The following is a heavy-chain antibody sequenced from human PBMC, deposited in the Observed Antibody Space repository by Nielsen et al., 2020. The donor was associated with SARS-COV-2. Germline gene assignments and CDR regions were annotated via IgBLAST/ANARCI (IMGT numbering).Heavy chain of an antibody. J-gene: IGHJ6*02. CDR2: VYSSGTT. CDR3: ARERVGGITIFGVVTRYGMDV. Sequence: WIRQPPGKGLYWIGSVYSSGTTYYNPSLKSRVTISVDTSKNQFSLKLSSVTAADTALYYCARERVGGITIFGVVTRYGMDVWGQGTTVTVSS. D-gene: IGHD3-3*01. V-gene: IGHV4-39*02.